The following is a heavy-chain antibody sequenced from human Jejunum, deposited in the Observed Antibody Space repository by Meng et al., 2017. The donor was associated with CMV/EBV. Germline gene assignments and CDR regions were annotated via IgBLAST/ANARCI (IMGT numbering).Heavy chain of an antibody. CDR3: ARDREMVTSASGYYYYVMDV. CDR2: SNPNSGAT. J-gene: IGHJ6*02. D-gene: IGHD2-21*02. CDR1: Y. V-gene: IGHV1-2*02. Sequence: YIHWVGQAPGQGLEWMGWSNPNSGATNYAQNFQGGVTITRDTSISTAYMELSRLRSNDTAIYYCARDREMVTSASGYYYYVMDVWGQGTTGTVSS.